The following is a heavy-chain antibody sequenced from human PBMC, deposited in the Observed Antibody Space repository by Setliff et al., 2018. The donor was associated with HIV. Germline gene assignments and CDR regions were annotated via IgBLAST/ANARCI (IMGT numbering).Heavy chain of an antibody. V-gene: IGHV4-38-2*01. CDR1: GYSISSGYY. CDR2: IYHSGST. J-gene: IGHJ5*02. Sequence: LSLTCAVSGYSISSGYYWGWIRQPPGKGLEWIGTIYHSGSTYYNPSLKSRVTISVDTSKNQFSLKLNSVTAADTAVYYCARVRVYDFDSSGYPLKWFDPWGQGTLVTVSS. D-gene: IGHD3-22*01. CDR3: ARVRVYDFDSSGYPLKWFDP.